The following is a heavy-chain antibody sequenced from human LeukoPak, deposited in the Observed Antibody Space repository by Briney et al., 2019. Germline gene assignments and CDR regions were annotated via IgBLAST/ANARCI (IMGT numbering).Heavy chain of an antibody. CDR3: ARDIGGTVEVATMNY. CDR1: GFTFSSYW. CDR2: IYRGDGT. Sequence: GGSLRLSCAASGFTFSSYWMHWVRQAPGKGLEWVSVIYRGDGTYYADSVKGRFTISRDNSKNTVYLQMNSLSVDDTAVYYCARDIGGTVEVATMNYWGQGTLVTVSS. J-gene: IGHJ4*02. V-gene: IGHV3-66*01. D-gene: IGHD5-24*01.